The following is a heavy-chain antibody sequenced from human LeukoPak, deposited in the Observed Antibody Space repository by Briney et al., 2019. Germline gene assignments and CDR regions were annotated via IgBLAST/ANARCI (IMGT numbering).Heavy chain of an antibody. J-gene: IGHJ6*02. Sequence: ASVKVSCKASGGTFSSYAISWVRQAPGQGLEWMGGIIPIFGTANYAQKFQGRVTITADESTSTAYMELSSLRSEDTAVYYRARCPIAVGYYGMDVWGQGTTVTVSS. D-gene: IGHD3-10*01. CDR1: GGTFSSYA. V-gene: IGHV1-69*13. CDR3: ARCPIAVGYYGMDV. CDR2: IIPIFGTA.